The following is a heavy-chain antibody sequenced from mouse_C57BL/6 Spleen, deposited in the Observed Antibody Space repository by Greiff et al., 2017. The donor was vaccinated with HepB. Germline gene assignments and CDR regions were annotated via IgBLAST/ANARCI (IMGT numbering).Heavy chain of an antibody. CDR1: GYTFTDYN. D-gene: IGHD1-1*01. CDR3: AVYYYGSSYPFAY. Sequence: EVQLQQSGPELVKPGASVKIPCKASGYTFTDYNMDWVKQSHGKSLEWIGDINPNNGGTIYNQKFKGKATLTVDKSSSTAYMELRSLTPEDTAVYYCAVYYYGSSYPFAYWGQGTLVTVSA. V-gene: IGHV1-18*01. CDR2: INPNNGGT. J-gene: IGHJ3*01.